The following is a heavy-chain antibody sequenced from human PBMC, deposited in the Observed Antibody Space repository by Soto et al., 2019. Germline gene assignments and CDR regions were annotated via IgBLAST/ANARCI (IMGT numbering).Heavy chain of an antibody. J-gene: IGHJ4*02. CDR2: INHSGST. CDR1: GGSFSGYY. D-gene: IGHD3-3*01. CDR3: ARGKGLRFLEWLPSYYFDY. Sequence: SETLSLTCAVYGGSFSGYYWSWIRQPPGKGLEWIGEINHSGSTNYNPSLKSRVTISVDTSKNQFSLELSSVTAADTAVYYCARGKGLRFLEWLPSYYFDYWGQGTLVTV. V-gene: IGHV4-34*01.